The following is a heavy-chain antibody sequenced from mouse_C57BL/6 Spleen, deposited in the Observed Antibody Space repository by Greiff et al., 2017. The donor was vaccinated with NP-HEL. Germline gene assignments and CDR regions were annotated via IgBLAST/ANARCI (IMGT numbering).Heavy chain of an antibody. CDR1: GYTFTSYW. Sequence: VQLQQSGAELVKPGASVKLSCKASGYTFTSYWMQWVKQRPGQGLEWIGEIDPSDSYTNYNQKFKGKATLTVDTSSITAYMQLSSLTSEDSAVYYCARGGVYYCGSSYWYFDVWGTGTTVTVSS. CDR2: IDPSDSYT. CDR3: ARGGVYYCGSSYWYFDV. D-gene: IGHD1-1*01. V-gene: IGHV1-50*01. J-gene: IGHJ1*03.